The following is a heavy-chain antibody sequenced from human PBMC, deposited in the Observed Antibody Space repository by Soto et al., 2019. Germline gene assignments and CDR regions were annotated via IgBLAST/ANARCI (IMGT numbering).Heavy chain of an antibody. CDR3: ASRILQAPEFDY. D-gene: IGHD2-15*01. V-gene: IGHV4-30-4*01. CDR1: GGSISSGDYY. J-gene: IGHJ4*02. Sequence: SETLSLTCTVSGGSISSGDYYWSWIRQPPGKGLEWIGYIYYSGSTYYNPSLKSRVTISVDTSKNQFSLKLSSVTAADTAVYYCASRILQAPEFDYRGQGTLVTVSS. CDR2: IYYSGST.